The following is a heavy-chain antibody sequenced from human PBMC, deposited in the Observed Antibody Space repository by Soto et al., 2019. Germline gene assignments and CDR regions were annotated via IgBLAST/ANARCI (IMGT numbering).Heavy chain of an antibody. Sequence: SETLSLTCTVSGGSISSSSYYWGWIRQPPGKGLEWIGSIYYSGSTYYNPSLKSRVTISVDTSKNQFSLKLSSVTAADTAVYYCARSMHSSGWTAFDYWGQGTLVTVSS. CDR3: ARSMHSSGWTAFDY. V-gene: IGHV4-39*01. CDR2: IYYSGST. D-gene: IGHD6-19*01. CDR1: GGSISSSSYY. J-gene: IGHJ4*02.